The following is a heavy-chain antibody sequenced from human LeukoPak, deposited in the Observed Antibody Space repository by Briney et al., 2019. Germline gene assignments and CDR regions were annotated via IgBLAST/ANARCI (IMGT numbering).Heavy chain of an antibody. CDR1: GGSFSGYY. CDR3: AGRIGLVWFGELLYFDY. CDR2: INHSGST. V-gene: IGHV4-34*01. D-gene: IGHD3-10*01. Sequence: KPSETLSLTCAVYGGSFSGYYWSWIRQPPGKGLEWIGEINHSGSTNYNPSLKSRVTISVDTSKNQFPLKLSSVTAADTAVYYCAGRIGLVWFGELLYFDYWGQGTLVTVSS. J-gene: IGHJ4*02.